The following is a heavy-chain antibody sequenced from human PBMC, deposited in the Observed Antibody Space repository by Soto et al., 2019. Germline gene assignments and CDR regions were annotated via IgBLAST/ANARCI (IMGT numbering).Heavy chain of an antibody. Sequence: GGSLRLACAASGFTFSSYGMHWVRQAQGKGFEWVSVISYDGSNKYYEDSVKGRFTISRENSKSTLFLQMSSLRAEDTAVYYCANDGAPDLEMATTLFASCGQAT. D-gene: IGHD1-1*01. CDR2: ISYDGSNK. CDR3: ANDGAPDLEMATTLFAS. V-gene: IGHV3-30*18. CDR1: GFTFSSYG. J-gene: IGHJ4*02.